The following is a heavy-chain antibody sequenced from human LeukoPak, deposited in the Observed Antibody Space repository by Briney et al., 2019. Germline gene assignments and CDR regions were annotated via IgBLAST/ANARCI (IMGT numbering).Heavy chain of an antibody. CDR1: GFTFTSSA. J-gene: IGHJ3*02. CDR3: AAYLPPTTEGAFDI. D-gene: IGHD4-17*01. Sequence: GASAKVSCKASGFTFTSSAVQWVRQARGQRLEWIGWIVVGSGNTNYAQKFQERVTITRDMSTSTAYMELSSLRSEDTAVYYCAAYLPPTTEGAFDIWGQGTMVTVSS. V-gene: IGHV1-58*01. CDR2: IVVGSGNT.